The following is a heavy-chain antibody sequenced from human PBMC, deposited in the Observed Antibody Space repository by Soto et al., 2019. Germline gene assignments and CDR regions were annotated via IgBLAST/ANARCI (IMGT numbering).Heavy chain of an antibody. D-gene: IGHD2-15*01. CDR1: GFTFSSYG. V-gene: IGHV3-33*01. J-gene: IGHJ4*02. Sequence: QVQLVESGGGVVQPGRSLRLSCAASGFTFSSYGMHWVRQAPGKGLEWVAVIWYDGSNKYYADSVKGRFTISRDNSKNTLYLQMNSLRAADTAVYYCARGAHCSGGSCLLYYFDYWGQGTLVTVSS. CDR2: IWYDGSNK. CDR3: ARGAHCSGGSCLLYYFDY.